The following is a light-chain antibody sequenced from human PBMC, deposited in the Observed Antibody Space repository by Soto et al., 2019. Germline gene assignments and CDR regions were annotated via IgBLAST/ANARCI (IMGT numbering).Light chain of an antibody. CDR2: GNS. V-gene: IGLV1-40*01. CDR3: QSYDSSLSAVV. CDR1: SSNIGAGYD. Sequence: QSVLTQPPSVSGAPGQRVTISCTGSSSNIGAGYDVHWYQQHPGTAPKLLIYGNSNRPSGVPDRFSGSKSGTSASLAITGLQAEDEADYYCQSYDSSLSAVVFGGGTQLTVL. J-gene: IGLJ2*01.